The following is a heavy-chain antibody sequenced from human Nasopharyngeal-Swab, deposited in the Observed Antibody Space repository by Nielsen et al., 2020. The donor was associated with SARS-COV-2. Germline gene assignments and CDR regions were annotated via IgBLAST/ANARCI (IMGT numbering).Heavy chain of an antibody. J-gene: IGHJ6*02. V-gene: IGHV1-69*13. CDR1: GGTFSSYA. CDR2: IIPIFGTA. CDR3: ARDTFTIFGVVTADYYYYGMDV. D-gene: IGHD3-3*01. Sequence: SVKVSCKSSGGTFSSYAISWVRQAPGQGLEWMGGIIPIFGTANYAQKFQGRVTITAHESTSTAYMELSSLRSEDTAVYYCARDTFTIFGVVTADYYYYGMDVWGQGTTVTVSS.